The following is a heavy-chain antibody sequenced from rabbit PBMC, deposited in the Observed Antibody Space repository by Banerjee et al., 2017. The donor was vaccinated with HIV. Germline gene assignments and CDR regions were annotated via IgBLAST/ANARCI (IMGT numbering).Heavy chain of an antibody. V-gene: IGHV1S47*01. CDR3: AREISGYGYAFNL. CDR1: GIDFSSYG. Sequence: QEQLVESGGGLVTLGGSLKLSCKASGIDFSSYGISWVRQAPGKGLEWIAYIYPDYGSTDYASWVNGRFTISLDNAQNTVFLQMTSLTAADTATYFCAREISGYGYAFNLWGPGTLVTVS. D-gene: IGHD6-1*01. J-gene: IGHJ4*01. CDR2: IYPDYGST.